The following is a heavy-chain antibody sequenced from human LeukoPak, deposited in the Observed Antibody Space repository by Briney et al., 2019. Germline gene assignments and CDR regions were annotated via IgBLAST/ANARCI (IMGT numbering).Heavy chain of an antibody. CDR2: INPNSGGT. CDR1: GYTFTGYY. V-gene: IGHV1-2*02. D-gene: IGHD6-19*01. J-gene: IGHJ5*02. Sequence: ASVKVSYKASGYTFTGYYMHWVRQAPGQGLEWMGWINPNSGGTNYAQKFQGRVTMTRNTSISTAYMELSSLRSEDTAVYYCARGRGSGHKENWFDPWGQGTLVTVSS. CDR3: ARGRGSGHKENWFDP.